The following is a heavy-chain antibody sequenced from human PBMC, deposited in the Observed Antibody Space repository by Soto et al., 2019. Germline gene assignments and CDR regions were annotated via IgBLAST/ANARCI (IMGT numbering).Heavy chain of an antibody. Sequence: ASVKVSCKVSGYTLTELSMHWVLQAPGKGLEWMGGFDPEDGETIYAQKFQGRVTMTEDTSTDTAYMELSSLRAEDTAVYYCATVPTTAYYYGMDVWGQGTTVTVSS. CDR1: GYTLTELS. V-gene: IGHV1-24*01. J-gene: IGHJ6*02. CDR3: ATVPTTAYYYGMDV. D-gene: IGHD4-17*01. CDR2: FDPEDGET.